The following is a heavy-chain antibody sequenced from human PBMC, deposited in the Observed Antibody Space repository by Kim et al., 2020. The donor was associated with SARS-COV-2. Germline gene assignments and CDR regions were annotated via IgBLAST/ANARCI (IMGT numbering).Heavy chain of an antibody. J-gene: IGHJ4*02. Sequence: DSVKARFTISRDNSKNTLYLQMNSLRAYDSAVYDCASGDKVSGSDHNFDYWGQGTLVTVSS. CDR3: ASGDKVSGSDHNFDY. V-gene: IGHV3-53*01. D-gene: IGHD3-10*01.